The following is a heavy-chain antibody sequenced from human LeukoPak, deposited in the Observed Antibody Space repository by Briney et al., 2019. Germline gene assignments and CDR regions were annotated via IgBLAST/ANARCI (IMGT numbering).Heavy chain of an antibody. CDR3: AREYCGGDCYSFPRDAFDI. V-gene: IGHV3-53*01. Sequence: GGSLRLSCAASGFTFSSYGMHWVRQAPGKGLEWVSVIYSGGSTYYADSVKGRFTISRDNSKNTLYLQMNSLRAEDTAVYYCAREYCGGDCYSFPRDAFDIWGQGTMVTVSS. CDR2: IYSGGST. CDR1: GFTFSSYG. J-gene: IGHJ3*02. D-gene: IGHD2-21*02.